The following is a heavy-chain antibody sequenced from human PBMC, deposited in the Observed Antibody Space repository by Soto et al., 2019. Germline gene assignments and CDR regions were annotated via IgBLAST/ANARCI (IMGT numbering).Heavy chain of an antibody. CDR1: GGSFSGYY. Sequence: SETLSLTCAVYGGSFSGYYWSWIRRPPGKGLEWIGEINHSGSTNYNPSLKSRVTISVDTSKNQFSLKLSSVTAADTAVYYCARARGILTGYYRGPHNWFDPWGQGTLVTVSS. D-gene: IGHD3-9*01. CDR3: ARARGILTGYYRGPHNWFDP. CDR2: INHSGST. J-gene: IGHJ5*02. V-gene: IGHV4-34*01.